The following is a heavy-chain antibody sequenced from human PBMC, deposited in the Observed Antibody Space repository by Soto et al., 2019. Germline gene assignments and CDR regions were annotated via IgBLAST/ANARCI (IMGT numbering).Heavy chain of an antibody. Sequence: QVQLVQSGAEVKKPGSSVKVSCKASGGTFSSYAISWVRHAPGQGLECIRGIIPIFGTANYAQKFQGRVTITADESTSTAYIELSSLRSEDTAVYYCARESRYCSGGSCYFLPGIDYWGQGTLVTVSS. CDR3: ARESRYCSGGSCYFLPGIDY. CDR1: GGTFSSYA. D-gene: IGHD2-15*01. V-gene: IGHV1-69*12. CDR2: IIPIFGTA. J-gene: IGHJ4*02.